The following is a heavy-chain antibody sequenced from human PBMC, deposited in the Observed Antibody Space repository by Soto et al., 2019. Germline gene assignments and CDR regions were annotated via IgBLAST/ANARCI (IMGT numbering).Heavy chain of an antibody. CDR2: IIPIFGTA. V-gene: IGHV1-69*13. D-gene: IGHD6-19*01. CDR3: ASDSQWLVWGTFDY. J-gene: IGHJ4*02. Sequence: SVKVSFKASGGTFSSYAISWVRQAPGQGLEWLGGIIPIFGTANYAQKFQGRVTITADESTSTAYMELSSLRSEDTAVYYCASDSQWLVWGTFDYWGQGTLVTVSS. CDR1: GGTFSSYA.